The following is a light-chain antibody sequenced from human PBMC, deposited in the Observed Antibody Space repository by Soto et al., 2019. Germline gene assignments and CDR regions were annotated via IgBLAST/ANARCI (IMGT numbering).Light chain of an antibody. CDR1: QSVSSY. Sequence: EIILTQSPATLSLSPGERATLSCRASQSVSSYLAWYQQKPGQAPRLLIYDASNRATGIPARLSGSGSGTDFNLTISSLEPENFAVYYCQQRSNWPPITFGQGTRLEI. CDR3: QQRSNWPPIT. J-gene: IGKJ5*01. CDR2: DAS. V-gene: IGKV3-11*01.